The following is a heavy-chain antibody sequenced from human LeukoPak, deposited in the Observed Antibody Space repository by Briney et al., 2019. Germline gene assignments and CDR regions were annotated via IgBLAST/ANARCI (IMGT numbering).Heavy chain of an antibody. CDR2: IYYSGST. CDR1: GGSISSYY. CDR3: AREGIAVAGSQGDAFDI. D-gene: IGHD6-19*01. J-gene: IGHJ3*02. V-gene: IGHV4-59*01. Sequence: SETLSLTCTVSGGSISSYYWSWIRQPPGKGLEWIGYIYYSGSTNYNPSLKSRVTISVDTSKNQFSLKLSSVTAADTAVYYCAREGIAVAGSQGDAFDIWGQGTMVTVSS.